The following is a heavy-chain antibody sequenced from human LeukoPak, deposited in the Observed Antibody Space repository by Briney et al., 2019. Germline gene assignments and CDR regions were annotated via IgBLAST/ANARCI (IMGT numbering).Heavy chain of an antibody. J-gene: IGHJ6*03. V-gene: IGHV3-30*02. CDR2: IRYDGSNK. CDR3: AKDSKQWLHYYYYYMDV. D-gene: IGHD6-19*01. CDR1: GFTFSSYG. Sequence: GGSLRLSCAASGFTFSSYGMHWVRQAPGKGLEWVAFIRYDGSNKYYADSVKGRFTISRDNSKNTLYLQMNSLRAEDTAVYYCAKDSKQWLHYYYYYMDVWGKGTTVTVSS.